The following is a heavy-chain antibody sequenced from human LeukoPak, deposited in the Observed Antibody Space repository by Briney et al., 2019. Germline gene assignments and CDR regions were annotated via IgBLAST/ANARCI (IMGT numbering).Heavy chain of an antibody. V-gene: IGHV4-59*08. CDR2: IYYSGNT. CDR3: ARGQQLVPYNWFDP. D-gene: IGHD6-13*01. J-gene: IGHJ5*02. Sequence: PSETLSLTCTVSGGSISSYYWSWIRQPPGKGLEWIGYIYYSGNTNYNPSLKSRVSISVDKSKNQFSLKLSSVTAADTAMYYCARGQQLVPYNWFDPWGQGTLVTVSS. CDR1: GGSISSYY.